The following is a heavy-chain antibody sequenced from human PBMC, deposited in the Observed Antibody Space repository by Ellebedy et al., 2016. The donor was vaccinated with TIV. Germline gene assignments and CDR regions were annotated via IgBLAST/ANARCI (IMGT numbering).Heavy chain of an antibody. D-gene: IGHD6-6*01. Sequence: ASVKVSXKTSGYTFINDDINWVRQATGQGLEWMGWMNPSSGNTAYEQKFQGRVTMTRNTDMTTAYMQLSSLRFEDTAVYYCARRPSATRPDAFDIWGQGTMVTVSS. V-gene: IGHV1-8*01. CDR3: ARRPSATRPDAFDI. CDR1: GYTFINDD. J-gene: IGHJ3*02. CDR2: MNPSSGNT.